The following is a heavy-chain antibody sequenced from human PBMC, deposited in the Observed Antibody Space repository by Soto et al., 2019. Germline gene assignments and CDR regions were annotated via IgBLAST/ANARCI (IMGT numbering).Heavy chain of an antibody. D-gene: IGHD6-13*01. J-gene: IGHJ3*02. CDR2: INPNSGST. CDR1: GYTFTGYY. CDR3: ARDLKMSSSWYESLNAFDI. V-gene: IGHV1-2*02. Sequence: ASVKVSCKASGYTFTGYYMHWVRQAPGQGLEWMGWINPNSGSTNYAQKLQGRVTMTTDTSMSTAYMELSSLRSDDTAVYYCARDLKMSSSWYESLNAFDIWGQGTMVTVSS.